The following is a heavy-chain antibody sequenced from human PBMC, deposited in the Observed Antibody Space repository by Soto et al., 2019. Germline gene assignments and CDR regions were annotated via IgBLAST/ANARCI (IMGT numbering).Heavy chain of an antibody. Sequence: QVQLQESGPGLVKPSETLFLTCTVSGGSISSYSFYWGWIRQPQGKGLEWIGSIYYSGSTYYNPSLKSRVTMSVDTSKNQISLQLSSVTAADTTVYYCERHQPRIAVAGHDAFDIWGQGTMVTVSS. CDR3: ERHQPRIAVAGHDAFDI. J-gene: IGHJ3*02. CDR2: IYYSGST. V-gene: IGHV4-39*01. CDR1: GGSISSYSFY. D-gene: IGHD6-19*01.